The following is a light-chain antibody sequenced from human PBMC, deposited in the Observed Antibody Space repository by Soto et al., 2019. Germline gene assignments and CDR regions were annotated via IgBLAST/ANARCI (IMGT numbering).Light chain of an antibody. V-gene: IGKV3-20*01. CDR2: GAS. Sequence: EIVLTQSPGTLSLSPGERATLSCRASQSVSSTNLARFHQKPGQAPRLLIYGASSRATGIPDRFSGSGSGTDFTLTISRLEPEDFAVYYCQQYGISTRTFGQGTKLEIK. CDR1: QSVSSTN. CDR3: QQYGISTRT. J-gene: IGKJ2*01.